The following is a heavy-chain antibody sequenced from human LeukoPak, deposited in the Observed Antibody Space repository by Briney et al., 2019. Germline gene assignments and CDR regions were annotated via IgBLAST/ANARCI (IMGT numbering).Heavy chain of an antibody. CDR2: ISGSGGST. CDR3: ARRGYSYGVPLDY. CDR1: GFTFSSYA. Sequence: GGSLRLSCAASGFTFSSYAMSWVRQAPGKGLEWVSAISGSGGSTYYADSVKGRFTISRDNSKNTLYLQMNSLRAEDTAVYYCARRGYSYGVPLDYWGQGTLITVSS. D-gene: IGHD5-18*01. J-gene: IGHJ4*02. V-gene: IGHV3-23*01.